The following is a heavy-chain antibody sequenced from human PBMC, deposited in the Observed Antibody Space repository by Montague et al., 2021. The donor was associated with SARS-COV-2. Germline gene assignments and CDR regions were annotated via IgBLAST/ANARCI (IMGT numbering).Heavy chain of an antibody. CDR1: GGSLSGYY. CDR3: ARGADYDFWSGYLRYKWFDP. Sequence: SETLSLTRAVYGGSLSGYYCAWIRQTPGKGLEWIGEINHSGNTNXNPSLKSRLTISVDTSKKQFSLKLSSVTTADTAVYYCARGADYDFWSGYLRYKWFDPWGLGTPVTVSS. J-gene: IGHJ5*02. V-gene: IGHV4-34*01. CDR2: INHSGNT. D-gene: IGHD3-3*01.